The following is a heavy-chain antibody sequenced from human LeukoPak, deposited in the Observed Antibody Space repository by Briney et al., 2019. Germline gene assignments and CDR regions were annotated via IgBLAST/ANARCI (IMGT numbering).Heavy chain of an antibody. CDR3: AKDIYPDDGGSCYDY. J-gene: IGHJ4*02. D-gene: IGHD2-15*01. CDR1: GFTFSSYG. CDR2: ISYDGSNK. Sequence: PGGSLRLSCAASGFTFSSYGMHWVRQAPGKGLEWVAVISYDGSNKYYVDSVKSRFTISRDNSKNTLYLQTNSLRAEDTAVYYCAKDIYPDDGGSCYDYWGQGTLVTVSS. V-gene: IGHV3-30*18.